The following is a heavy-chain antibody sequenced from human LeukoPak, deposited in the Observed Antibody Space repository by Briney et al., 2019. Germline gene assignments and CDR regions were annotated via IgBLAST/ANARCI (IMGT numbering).Heavy chain of an antibody. D-gene: IGHD4-17*01. CDR3: ARVTYGDYY. Sequence: GGSLRLSCAASGFTFSNYWVTWVRQAPGKGLERVANMRQDGSEKYYVDSVKGRFTISRDNAKNSLYLQMNSLRAEDTAVYYCARVTYGDYYWGQGTLVTVSS. CDR2: MRQDGSEK. J-gene: IGHJ4*02. V-gene: IGHV3-7*05. CDR1: GFTFSNYW.